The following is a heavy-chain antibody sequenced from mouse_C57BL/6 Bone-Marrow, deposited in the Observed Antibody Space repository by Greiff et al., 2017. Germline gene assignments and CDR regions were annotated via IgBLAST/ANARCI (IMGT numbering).Heavy chain of an antibody. CDR3: ARGPMITTVAMDY. CDR1: GFTFSSYA. V-gene: IGHV5-4*01. CDR2: ISDGGSYT. D-gene: IGHD2-4*01. J-gene: IGHJ4*01. Sequence: EVQLVESGGGLVKPGGSLKLSCAASGFTFSSYAMSWVRQTPEKRLEWVATISDGGSYTYYPDNVKGRFTISRDNAKNNLYLQMSHLKSEDTAMYYCARGPMITTVAMDYWGQGTSVTVSS.